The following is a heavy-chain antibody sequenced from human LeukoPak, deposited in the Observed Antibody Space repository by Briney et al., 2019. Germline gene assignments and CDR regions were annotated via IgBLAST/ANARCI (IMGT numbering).Heavy chain of an antibody. CDR2: ISYDGSNK. Sequence: GGSLRLSCAASGFTFSSYAIHWVRQAPGKGLEWVALISYDGSNKYYADYVKGRFTISRDTSKNTLYLQMSSLRPEDTAVYYCARVFTPNLIFPRQKNAFDIWGQGTMVTVSS. CDR1: GFTFSSYA. V-gene: IGHV3-30*04. CDR3: ARVFTPNLIFPRQKNAFDI. D-gene: IGHD3-3*01. J-gene: IGHJ3*02.